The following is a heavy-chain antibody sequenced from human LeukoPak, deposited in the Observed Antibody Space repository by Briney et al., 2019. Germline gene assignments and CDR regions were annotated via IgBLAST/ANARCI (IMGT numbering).Heavy chain of an antibody. CDR3: AKDFATGYSSGWYVY. D-gene: IGHD6-19*01. Sequence: GGSLRLSCAASRFTFSSYAMSWVRQAPGKGLEWVSAISGSGGSTYYAGSVKRRFTISRDNSKNTLYLQMNSLRAEDTAVYYCAKDFATGYSSGWYVYWGQGTLVTVSS. J-gene: IGHJ4*02. CDR2: ISGSGGST. V-gene: IGHV3-23*01. CDR1: RFTFSSYA.